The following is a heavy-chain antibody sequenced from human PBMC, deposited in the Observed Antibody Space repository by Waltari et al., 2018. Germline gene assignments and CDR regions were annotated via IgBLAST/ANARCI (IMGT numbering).Heavy chain of an antibody. CDR3: AGGFRGCRYYFDY. J-gene: IGHJ4*02. CDR2: IYYSGST. V-gene: IGHV4-30-4*08. CDR1: GGSISSGDYY. Sequence: QVQLQESGPGLVKPSQTLSLTCTVSGGSISSGDYYWSWIRQPPGKGLEWIGYIYYSGSTYYNPALKSRVTISVDTSKNQFSLKLSSVTAADTAVYYCAGGFRGCRYYFDYWGQGTLVTVSS. D-gene: IGHD3-10*01.